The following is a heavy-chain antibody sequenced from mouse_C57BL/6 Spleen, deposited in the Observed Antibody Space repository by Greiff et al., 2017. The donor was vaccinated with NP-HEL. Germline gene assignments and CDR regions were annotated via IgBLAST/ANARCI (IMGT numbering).Heavy chain of an antibody. Sequence: EVHLVESGGGLVQPGGSLSLSCAASGFTFTDYYMSWVRQPPGKALEWLGFIRNKANGYTTEYSASVKGLFTISRDNSQSILYLHMNALRAEDSATYDCARYYGYDGYYAMDYWGQGTSVTVSS. J-gene: IGHJ4*01. CDR2: IRNKANGYTT. CDR3: ARYYGYDGYYAMDY. V-gene: IGHV7-3*01. CDR1: GFTFTDYY. D-gene: IGHD2-2*01.